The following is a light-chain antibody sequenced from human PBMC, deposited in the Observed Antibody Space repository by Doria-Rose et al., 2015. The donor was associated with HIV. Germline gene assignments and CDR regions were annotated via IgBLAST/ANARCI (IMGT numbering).Light chain of an antibody. Sequence: IVLTQSPGTLSLSPVERATLSCRDSQRFSSTYLAWYQQKPGQAPSLLIYDGSTRATGIPGRFSASGSGTDFTLTINRLEPEDFALYYCHQYGTSWTFGQGTKVEI. CDR2: DGS. CDR1: QRFSSTY. V-gene: IGKV3-20*01. J-gene: IGKJ1*01. CDR3: HQYGTSWT.